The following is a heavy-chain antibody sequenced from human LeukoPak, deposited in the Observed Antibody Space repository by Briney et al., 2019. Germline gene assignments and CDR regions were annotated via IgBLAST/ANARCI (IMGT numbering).Heavy chain of an antibody. CDR3: ASQTWFGELLSPFDY. Sequence: SETLSLTCTVSGGSISSGGYYWSWIRQPPGKGLEWIGYIYHSGSTYYNPSLKSRVTISVDRSKNQFSLKLSSVTAADTAVYYCASQTWFGELLSPFDYWGQGTLVTVSS. CDR1: GGSISSGGYY. J-gene: IGHJ4*02. V-gene: IGHV4-30-2*01. CDR2: IYHSGST. D-gene: IGHD3-10*01.